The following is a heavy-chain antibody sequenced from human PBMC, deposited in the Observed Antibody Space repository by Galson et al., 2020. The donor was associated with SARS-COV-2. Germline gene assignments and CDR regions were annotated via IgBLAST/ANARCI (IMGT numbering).Heavy chain of an antibody. D-gene: IGHD3-22*01. J-gene: IGHJ3*02. Sequence: YGPTLVKPTQTLTLTCTFSGFSLSTSGMCVSWIRQPPGKALEWLALIDWDDDKYYSTSLKTRLTISKDTSKNQVVLTMTNMDPVDTATYYCARMTTTYYYDSRDAFDIWGQGTMVTVSS. V-gene: IGHV2-70*01. CDR1: GFSLSTSGMC. CDR3: ARMTTTYYYDSRDAFDI. CDR2: IDWDDDK.